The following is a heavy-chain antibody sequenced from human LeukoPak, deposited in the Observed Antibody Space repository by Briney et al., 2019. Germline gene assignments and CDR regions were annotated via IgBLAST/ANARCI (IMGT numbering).Heavy chain of an antibody. J-gene: IGHJ4*02. Sequence: GGSLRLSCAASGFTFSSYGMHWVRQAPGKGLEWVAVIWYDGSNKYYADSVKGRFTISRDNSKNTLYLQMNSLRAEDTAVYYCARGDVQLWLIDYWGQGTLVTVS. CDR3: ARGDVQLWLIDY. V-gene: IGHV3-33*01. D-gene: IGHD5-18*01. CDR2: IWYDGSNK. CDR1: GFTFSSYG.